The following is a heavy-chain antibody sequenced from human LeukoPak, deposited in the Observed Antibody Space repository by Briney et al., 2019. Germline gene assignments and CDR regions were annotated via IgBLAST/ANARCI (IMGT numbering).Heavy chain of an antibody. CDR2: INRDGSEK. CDR3: ATYDSWSGYNIAY. CDR1: GFTLSSRW. J-gene: IGHJ4*02. Sequence: PGGSLRLSCVVSGFTLSSRWMMWVRQAPGEGLEWMTNINRDGSEKNYVDSVKGRFTITRDNAENSLYLQMNSLKVEDSATYYCATYDSWSGYNIAYWGQGTLVTVSS. D-gene: IGHD3-3*01. V-gene: IGHV3-7*03.